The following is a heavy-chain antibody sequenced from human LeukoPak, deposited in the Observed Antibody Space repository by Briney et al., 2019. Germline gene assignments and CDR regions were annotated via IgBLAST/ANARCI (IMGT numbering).Heavy chain of an antibody. Sequence: GGSLRLSCAASGFTFSSYAMSWVRQAPGKGLEWVSAISGSGGSTYYADSVKGRFTISRDNAKNTLYLQMNSLRAEDTAVYYCARRSSGSPPYYFDYWGQGTLVTVSS. V-gene: IGHV3-23*01. D-gene: IGHD1-26*01. CDR3: ARRSSGSPPYYFDY. CDR1: GFTFSSYA. CDR2: ISGSGGST. J-gene: IGHJ4*02.